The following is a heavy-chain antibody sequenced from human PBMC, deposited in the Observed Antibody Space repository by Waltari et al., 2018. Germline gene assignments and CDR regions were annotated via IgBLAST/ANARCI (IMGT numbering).Heavy chain of an antibody. CDR2: IWDDGSNK. D-gene: IGHD6-19*01. CDR3: AKDLAVAGTEGFDY. Sequence: QVQLVESGGGVVQPGRSLRLSCAASGFTFSSYGMHWVRQAPGKGLGWVAFIWDDGSNKYYADSVKGRFTISRDNSKNTLYLQMNSLRAEDTAMYYCAKDLAVAGTEGFDYWGQGTLVTVSS. J-gene: IGHJ4*02. V-gene: IGHV3-30*02. CDR1: GFTFSSYG.